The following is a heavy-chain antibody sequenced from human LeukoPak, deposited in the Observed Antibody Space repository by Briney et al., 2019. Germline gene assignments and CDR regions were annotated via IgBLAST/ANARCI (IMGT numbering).Heavy chain of an antibody. D-gene: IGHD6-13*01. J-gene: IGHJ4*02. CDR1: GFTFSNYW. V-gene: IGHV3-7*01. CDR2: INREGSEK. Sequence: GGSLRLSCAASGFTFSNYWMTWVRQAPGKGLEWVANINREGSEKYYVDSVKGRFTISRDNAKNSLYLQMNSLSAEDTAVYYCARGGYSSSWFWNYWGQGTLVTVSS. CDR3: ARGGYSSSWFWNY.